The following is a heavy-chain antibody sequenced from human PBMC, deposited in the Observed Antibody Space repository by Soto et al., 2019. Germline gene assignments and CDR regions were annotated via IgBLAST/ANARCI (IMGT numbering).Heavy chain of an antibody. J-gene: IGHJ4*02. CDR2: IWHDGKNK. CDR3: ARDPGQDEAMDY. CDR1: GLAFSDLG. Sequence: QVQVVESGGGVVQPGGSLRLSCAASGLAFSDLGMHWVRQAPGKGLEWVAVIWHDGKNKDYADYAKGRFTISRDNSRNILYLEMNSLRVEDTAVYYCARDPGQDEAMDYWGQGTLVTVSS. V-gene: IGHV3-33*01.